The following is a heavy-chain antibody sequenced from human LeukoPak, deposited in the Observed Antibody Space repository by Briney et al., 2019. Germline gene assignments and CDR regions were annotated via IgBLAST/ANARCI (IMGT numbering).Heavy chain of an antibody. J-gene: IGHJ5*02. CDR3: ARDRLWFGEDNNWFDP. Sequence: SETLSLTCAVSGGSISSGGYSWSWIRQPPGKGLEGIVYIYHSGSTYYNLSLKRRVTISVDRSKNQFSLKLSSVTAADTAVYYCARDRLWFGEDNNWFDPWGQGTLVTVSS. D-gene: IGHD3-10*01. CDR1: GGSISSGGYS. CDR2: IYHSGST. V-gene: IGHV4-30-2*01.